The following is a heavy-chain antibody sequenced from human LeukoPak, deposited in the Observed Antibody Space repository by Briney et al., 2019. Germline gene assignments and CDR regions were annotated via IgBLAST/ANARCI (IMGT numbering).Heavy chain of an antibody. Sequence: GGSLRLSCVASGFTFGSYAMSWVRQAPGKGLEWVSAISGSGVTTHYAGSVKGRFSISRDNSKNTLYLQMNSLRAEDTALYYCAKKVVVGATSPYSDFQDWGQGTLVTVSS. CDR1: GFTFGSYA. D-gene: IGHD1-26*01. V-gene: IGHV3-23*01. CDR2: ISGSGVTT. J-gene: IGHJ1*01. CDR3: AKKVVVGATSPYSDFQD.